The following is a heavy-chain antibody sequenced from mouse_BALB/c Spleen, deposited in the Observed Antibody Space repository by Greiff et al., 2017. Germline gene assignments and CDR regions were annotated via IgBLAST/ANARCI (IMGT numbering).Heavy chain of an antibody. J-gene: IGHJ3*01. CDR3: ARLGRGFAY. CDR1: GFNIKDTY. V-gene: IGHV14-3*02. D-gene: IGHD4-1*01. CDR2: IDPANGNT. Sequence: EVQGVESGAELVKPGASVKLSCTASGFNIKDTYMHWVKQRPEQGLEWIGRIDPANGNTKYDPKFQGKATITADTSSNTAYLQLSSLTSEDTAVYYCARLGRGFAYWGQGTLVTVSA.